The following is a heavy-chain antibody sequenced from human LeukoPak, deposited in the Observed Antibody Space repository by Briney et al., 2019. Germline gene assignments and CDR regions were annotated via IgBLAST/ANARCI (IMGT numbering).Heavy chain of an antibody. J-gene: IGHJ4*02. D-gene: IGHD4-17*01. CDR1: GVTFSSYA. CDR2: ITGSGVPT. CDR3: AKHPVPPYFDF. Sequence: GGSLRLSCAASGVTFSSYALSWVRQAPGKGLEWVSGITGSGVPTYYADSVKGRFTISRDNSKNTLYLQVNSLRAEDTAIYYCAKHPVPPYFDFCGQGTLVTVSS. V-gene: IGHV3-23*01.